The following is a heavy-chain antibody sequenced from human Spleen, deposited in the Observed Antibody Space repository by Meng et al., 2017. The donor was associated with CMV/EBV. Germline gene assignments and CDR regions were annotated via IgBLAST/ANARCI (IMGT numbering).Heavy chain of an antibody. V-gene: IGHV3-23*01. CDR3: ARDLRGYCSSTSCHRTGAFDI. Sequence: GGSLRLSCAASGFTFSSFAMSWVRQAPGKGLEWVSSITGSGGDTHYAGSVQGRFTISRDKSKNTLYLQMNSLRTEDTAIYYCARDLRGYCSSTSCHRTGAFDIWGQGTMVTVSS. CDR2: ITGSGGDT. CDR1: GFTFSSFA. D-gene: IGHD2-2*02. J-gene: IGHJ3*02.